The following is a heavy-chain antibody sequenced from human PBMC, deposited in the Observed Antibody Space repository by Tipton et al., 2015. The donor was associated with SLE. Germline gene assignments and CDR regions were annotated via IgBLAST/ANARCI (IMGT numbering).Heavy chain of an antibody. V-gene: IGHV4-31*03. J-gene: IGHJ6*02. CDR2: IYDSKST. Sequence: TLSLTCTVFRGSISSNSHYWAWHRQHPGKGLEWIGYIYDSKSTYYNPSLKSRLTMFADTSKNQISLKLSSVSAADTAVYYCVRGPKDVWGQGTTVTVSS. CDR1: RGSISSNSHY. CDR3: VRGPKDV.